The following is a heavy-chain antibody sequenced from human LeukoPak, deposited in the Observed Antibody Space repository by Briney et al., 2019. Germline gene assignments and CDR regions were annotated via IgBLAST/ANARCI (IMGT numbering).Heavy chain of an antibody. V-gene: IGHV4-34*01. CDR1: GGSFSGYY. D-gene: IGHD3-22*01. Sequence: SETLSLTCAVYGGSFSGYYWSWIRQPPGKGLEWIGEINHSGSTNYNPSLKSRVTISVDTSKNQFSLKLSSVTAADTAVYYCARGPSYYYDSSGYYYGWFGPWGQGTLVTVSS. CDR2: INHSGST. J-gene: IGHJ5*02. CDR3: ARGPSYYYDSSGYYYGWFGP.